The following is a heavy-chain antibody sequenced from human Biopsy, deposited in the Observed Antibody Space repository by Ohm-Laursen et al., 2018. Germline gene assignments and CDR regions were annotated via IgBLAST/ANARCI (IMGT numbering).Heavy chain of an antibody. CDR1: GGSISSYY. V-gene: IGHV4-4*07. D-gene: IGHD3-16*01. J-gene: IGHJ4*02. CDR3: ARAAFGPFDS. Sequence: PSDTLSLTCIVSGGSISSYYWNWIRQPAGKGLEWIGRIYTSGSTNFNPSLKSRVTMSIDTSKNQFSLRLSSVTAADTAVYYCARAAFGPFDSWGQGALVTVSS. CDR2: IYTSGST.